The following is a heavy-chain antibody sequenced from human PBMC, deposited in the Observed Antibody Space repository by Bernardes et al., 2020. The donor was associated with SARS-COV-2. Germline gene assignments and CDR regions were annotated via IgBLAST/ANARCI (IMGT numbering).Heavy chain of an antibody. CDR2: ISDSGGPT. V-gene: IGHV3-23*01. Sequence: GGSLRLSCAASGFTFSSYAMSWVRQAPGKGLEWVSAISDSGGPTFYADSVKGRFTISRDNAKNSLYLQMNSLRAEDTAVYYCAMSRDSTGKFQSTSLYYYYGMDVWGQGTTVTVSS. CDR3: AMSRDSTGKFQSTSLYYYYGMDV. D-gene: IGHD1-1*01. CDR1: GFTFSSYA. J-gene: IGHJ6*02.